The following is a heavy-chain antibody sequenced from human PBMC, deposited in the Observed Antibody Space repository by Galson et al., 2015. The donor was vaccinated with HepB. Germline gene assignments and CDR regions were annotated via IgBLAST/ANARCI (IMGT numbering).Heavy chain of an antibody. V-gene: IGHV3-30*02. CDR2: IRYDGSNK. D-gene: IGHD3-10*01. CDR3: AKDHYSGAWFGWDFDS. CDR1: GFTFSDYG. J-gene: IGHJ4*02. Sequence: SLRLSCAASGFTFSDYGMHWVRQAPGKGLEWVAFIRYDGSNKNYADSVMGRFTISRDNSKNTLYLRMSSLKAEDTAVLYCAKDHYSGAWFGWDFDSWGQGTQVTVYS.